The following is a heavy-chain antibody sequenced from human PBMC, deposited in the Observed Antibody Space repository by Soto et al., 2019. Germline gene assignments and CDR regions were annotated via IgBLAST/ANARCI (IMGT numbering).Heavy chain of an antibody. CDR3: ARAMDYDFWSGNYDY. Sequence: ASVKVSCKASGYTFTSYGISWVRQAPGQGLEWMGWISAYNGNTNYAQKLQGRVTMTTDTSTSTAYMELRSLRSDDTAVYYCARAMDYDFWSGNYDYWGQGTLVTVSS. D-gene: IGHD3-3*01. V-gene: IGHV1-18*01. CDR2: ISAYNGNT. CDR1: GYTFTSYG. J-gene: IGHJ4*02.